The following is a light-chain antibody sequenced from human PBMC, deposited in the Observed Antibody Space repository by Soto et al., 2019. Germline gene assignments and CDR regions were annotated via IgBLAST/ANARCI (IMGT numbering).Light chain of an antibody. CDR2: AAS. CDR3: QQLNSYLWT. Sequence: DIQLTQSPSFLSASVGDRVTITCRASQGISSYVAWYQQKPGKAPKLLIYAASTLQSGVPSRFSGSGSGTAFPLTISSLQPEDFASYYCQQLNSYLWTFGQGTKVEIK. V-gene: IGKV1-9*01. CDR1: QGISSY. J-gene: IGKJ1*01.